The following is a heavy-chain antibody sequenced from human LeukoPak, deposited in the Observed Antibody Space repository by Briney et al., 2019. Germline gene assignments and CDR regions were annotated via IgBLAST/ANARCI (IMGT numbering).Heavy chain of an antibody. J-gene: IGHJ6*02. CDR2: ISGSGGST. D-gene: IGHD5-12*01. CDR3: AKVLVATMVGDYYYYGMDV. V-gene: IGHV3-23*01. CDR1: GFTFSSYA. Sequence: GGSLRLSCAASGFTFSSYAMSWVRQAPGKGLEWVSAISGSGGSTYYADSVKGRFTISRDNSKNTLYLQMNSLRAEDTAVYYCAKVLVATMVGDYYYYGMDVWGQGTTVTVSS.